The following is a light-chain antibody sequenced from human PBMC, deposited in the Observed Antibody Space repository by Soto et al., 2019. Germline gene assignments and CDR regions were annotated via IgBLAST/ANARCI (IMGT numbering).Light chain of an antibody. CDR2: AAS. V-gene: IGKV1-5*01. CDR1: QNVGTW. CDR3: QQVYVYPST. J-gene: IGKJ4*01. Sequence: DIQITHSPSTLSSSSVDRVTINCRASQNVGTWLAWYQQKPGKAPNLLIYAASTLQSGVPSRFSGGGSGTDFTLTISSLQPQDFATYYCQQVYVYPSTFGGGTKVDIK.